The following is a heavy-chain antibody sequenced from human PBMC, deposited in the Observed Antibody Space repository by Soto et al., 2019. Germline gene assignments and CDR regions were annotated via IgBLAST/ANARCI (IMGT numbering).Heavy chain of an antibody. Sequence: GASVKVSCKAGGYSFTTYGISWVRQAPGEGLEWMGWISADSVNTKSAQKFQDRLTMTTDTSTSTAYMELGSLISDDTSIYYCAREYCTSESCYGSDYWGQGTLVTVSS. D-gene: IGHD2-8*01. CDR3: AREYCTSESCYGSDY. V-gene: IGHV1-18*01. CDR1: GYSFTTYG. J-gene: IGHJ4*02. CDR2: ISADSVNT.